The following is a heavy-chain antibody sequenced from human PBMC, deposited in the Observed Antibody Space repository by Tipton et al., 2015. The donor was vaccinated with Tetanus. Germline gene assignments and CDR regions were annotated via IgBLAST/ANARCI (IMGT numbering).Heavy chain of an antibody. J-gene: IGHJ2*01. CDR1: GFTVSTNY. CDR2: VYSVGTT. Sequence: SLRLSCAVSGFTVSTNYLSWIRQAPGQGLEWVSVVYSVGTTFYADSVKGRFTISRDNSKNTLYLQMNSLRVEDTAVYYRAKAFNAYDWYFDLWGRGTLVTVSS. CDR3: AKAFNAYDWYFDL. D-gene: IGHD5-12*01. V-gene: IGHV3-66*01.